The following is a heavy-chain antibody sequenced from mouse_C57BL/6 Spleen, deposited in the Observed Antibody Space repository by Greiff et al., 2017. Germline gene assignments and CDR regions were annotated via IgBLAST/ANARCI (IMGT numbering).Heavy chain of an antibody. CDR2: IYPGSGST. Sequence: QVQLLQPGAELVKPGASVKMSCTASGYTFASYWITWVKQRPGQGLEWIGDIYPGSGSTNYNEKFKSKATLTVDTASSTAYMQLSSLTSEDSAVYYCAKAYYSNYEYFDVWGTGTTVTVSS. D-gene: IGHD2-5*01. V-gene: IGHV1-55*01. J-gene: IGHJ1*03. CDR3: AKAYYSNYEYFDV. CDR1: GYTFASYW.